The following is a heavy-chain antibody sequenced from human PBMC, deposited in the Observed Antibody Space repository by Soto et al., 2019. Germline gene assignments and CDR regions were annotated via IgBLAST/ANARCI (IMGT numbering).Heavy chain of an antibody. CDR1: GFTFTSYS. Sequence: PVRSLSLSCAASGFTFTSYSMNWVRQAPGKGLEWVAVISRDGINKHYADSVKGRVTVSRDNSNHSLDLQLNSLRGEDTAMYYCARDMYSSDYFVKWFEPWGQGTLVTVSS. J-gene: IGHJ5*02. CDR3: ARDMYSSDYFVKWFEP. V-gene: IGHV3-30*03. D-gene: IGHD6-19*01. CDR2: ISRDGINK.